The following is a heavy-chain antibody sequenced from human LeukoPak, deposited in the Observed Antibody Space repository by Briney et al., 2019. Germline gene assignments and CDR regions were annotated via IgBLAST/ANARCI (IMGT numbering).Heavy chain of an antibody. CDR1: GYTFSAYY. J-gene: IGHJ4*02. CDR3: ARDRLGGSGWMVT. V-gene: IGHV1-2*02. CDR2: IAPNNGGT. D-gene: IGHD6-19*01. Sequence: ASVKVSCKASGYTFSAYYMHWVRQAPGQGLEWMGWIAPNNGGTNYAQNFQGRVTMTSDASISTAYMELTRLTSDDTAVYYCARDRLGGSGWMVTWGQGTLITVSS.